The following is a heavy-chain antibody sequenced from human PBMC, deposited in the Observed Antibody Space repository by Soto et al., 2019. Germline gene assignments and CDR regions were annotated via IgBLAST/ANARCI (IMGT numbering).Heavy chain of an antibody. CDR2: IYYSGST. V-gene: IGHV4-39*01. CDR1: GGSISSSSYY. Sequence: QLQLQESGPGLVKPSETLSLTCTVSGGSISSSSYYWGWIRQPPGKGLEWIGSIYYSGSTYYNPSLKSRVTISVDTSKNQFSLKLSSVTAADTAVYYCASFFIADELYNWFDPWGQGTLVTVSS. CDR3: ASFFIADELYNWFDP. J-gene: IGHJ5*02. D-gene: IGHD6-13*01.